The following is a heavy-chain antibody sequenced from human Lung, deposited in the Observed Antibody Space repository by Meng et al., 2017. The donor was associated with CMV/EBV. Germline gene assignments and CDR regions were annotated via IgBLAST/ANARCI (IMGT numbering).Heavy chain of an antibody. CDR1: VGTFSNYA. Sequence: SVXVSCXASVGTFSNYAVSWVRQAPGQGLEWMGGIIPIFGIPNYARNFKGKITISTDGSTVYMEVNSLRSEDTATYYCAHSGSTTCYTCRMGVWGQGTTVTVSS. CDR2: IIPIFGIP. D-gene: IGHD2-15*01. V-gene: IGHV1-69*05. CDR3: AHSGSTTCYTCRMGV. J-gene: IGHJ6*02.